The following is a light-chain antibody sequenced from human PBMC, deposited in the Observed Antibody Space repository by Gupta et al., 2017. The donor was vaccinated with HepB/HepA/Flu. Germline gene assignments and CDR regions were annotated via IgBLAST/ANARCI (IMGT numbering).Light chain of an antibody. V-gene: IGKV2-30*02. CDR2: KVS. J-gene: IGKJ1*01. CDR3: MQGTFWRS. CDR1: QSLVHTDGNIF. Sequence: VMTQSPLSLPVTLGHSASISCKSSQSLVHTDGNIFLTWFHQMPGQSPRRLIYKVSNRDSGVPDRFSGSGSDTDFTLKISRVEAEDVGVYYCMQGTFWRSFGQGTKVEI.